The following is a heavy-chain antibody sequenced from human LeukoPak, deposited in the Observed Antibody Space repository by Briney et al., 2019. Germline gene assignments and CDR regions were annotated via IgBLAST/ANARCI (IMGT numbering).Heavy chain of an antibody. CDR3: AKLGSGYYQGYFQH. D-gene: IGHD3-22*01. CDR1: GFTFSSYS. CDR2: ISSSSSSYI. V-gene: IGHV3-21*01. J-gene: IGHJ1*01. Sequence: GGSLRLSCAASGFTFSSYSMNWVRQAPGKGLEWVSSISSSSSSYIYYADSVKGRFTISRDNAKNSLYLQMNSLRAEDTAVYYCAKLGSGYYQGYFQHWGQGTLVTVSS.